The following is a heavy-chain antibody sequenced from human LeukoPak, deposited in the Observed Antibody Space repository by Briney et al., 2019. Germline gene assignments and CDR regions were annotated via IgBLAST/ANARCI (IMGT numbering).Heavy chain of an antibody. CDR3: ARVGNYDFWSGYQNNWFDP. V-gene: IGHV1-18*01. CDR1: GYTFTSYG. Sequence: ASVKVSCKASGYTFTSYGISWVRQAPGQGLEWMGWISAYNGNTNYAQKLQGRVTMTTDTSTSTAYMELSSLRSEDTAVYYCARVGNYDFWSGYQNNWFDPWGQGTLVTVSS. D-gene: IGHD3-3*01. CDR2: ISAYNGNT. J-gene: IGHJ5*02.